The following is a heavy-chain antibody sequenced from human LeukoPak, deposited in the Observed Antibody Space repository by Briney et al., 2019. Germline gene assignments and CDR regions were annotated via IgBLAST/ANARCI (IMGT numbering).Heavy chain of an antibody. CDR2: IYYSENT. V-gene: IGHV4-30-4*01. CDR3: AREKAAYCTGDCHSFDR. J-gene: IGHJ5*02. Sequence: PSQTLSLTCTASGGSISDGVYYWNWIRQSPGKGLEWIGYIYYSENTYYNPSLKSRVTISIDTSKNQFFLKVTSVTAADTATYFCAREKAAYCTGDCHSFDRWGQGILVTVSS. D-gene: IGHD2-21*02. CDR1: GGSISDGVYY.